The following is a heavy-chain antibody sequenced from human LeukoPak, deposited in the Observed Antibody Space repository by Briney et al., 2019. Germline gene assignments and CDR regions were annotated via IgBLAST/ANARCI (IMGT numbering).Heavy chain of an antibody. Sequence: SGTLSLTCAVSGGSISSSNWWSWVRQPPGKGLEWIGEIYHSGSTNYNPSLKSRVTISVDKSKNQFSLKLSSVTAADTAVYYCARGRGYYGSGSYLDYWGQGTLVTVSS. CDR1: GGSISSSNW. V-gene: IGHV4-4*02. CDR2: IYHSGST. D-gene: IGHD3-10*01. J-gene: IGHJ4*02. CDR3: ARGRGYYGSGSYLDY.